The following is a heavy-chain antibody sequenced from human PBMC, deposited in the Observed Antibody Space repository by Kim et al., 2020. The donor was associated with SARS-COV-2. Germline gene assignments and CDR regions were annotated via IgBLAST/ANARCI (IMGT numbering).Heavy chain of an antibody. CDR1: GGSISSYY. CDR2: IYYSGST. Sequence: SETLSLTCTVSGGSISSYYWSWIRQPPGKGLEWIGYIYYSGSTNYNPSLKSRVTISVDTSKNQFSLKLSSVTAADTAVYYCARHPQYYVYVWGSYRSAGADAWGPRTLVTVSP. V-gene: IGHV4-59*08. J-gene: IGHJ4*02. D-gene: IGHD3-16*02. CDR3: ARHPQYYVYVWGSYRSAGADA.